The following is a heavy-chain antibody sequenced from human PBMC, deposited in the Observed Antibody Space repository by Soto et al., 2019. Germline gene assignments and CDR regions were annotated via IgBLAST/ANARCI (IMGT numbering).Heavy chain of an antibody. CDR2: IDPSDSYT. CDR1: GYSFTSYW. Sequence: PGESLKISCKGSGYSFTSYWISWVRQMPGKGLEWMGRIDPSDSYTNYSPSFQGHVTISADKSISTAYLQWSSLKASDTAMYYCARTIFGVVIRLNNWFDPWGQGTLVTVS. V-gene: IGHV5-10-1*01. CDR3: ARTIFGVVIRLNNWFDP. D-gene: IGHD3-3*01. J-gene: IGHJ5*02.